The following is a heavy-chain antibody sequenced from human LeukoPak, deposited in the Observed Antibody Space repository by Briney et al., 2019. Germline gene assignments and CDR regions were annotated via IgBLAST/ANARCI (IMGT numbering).Heavy chain of an antibody. D-gene: IGHD1-26*01. V-gene: IGHV4-61*02. CDR2: IYTSRST. CDR1: GGSISSGSYY. Sequence: SETLSLTCTVSGGSISSGSYYWSWIRQPAGKGLEWIGRIYTSRSTNYNPSLKSRVTISVDTSKNQFSLKLSSLTAADTAVYYCARDGRYYYAFDIWGQGTMVTVSS. J-gene: IGHJ3*02. CDR3: ARDGRYYYAFDI.